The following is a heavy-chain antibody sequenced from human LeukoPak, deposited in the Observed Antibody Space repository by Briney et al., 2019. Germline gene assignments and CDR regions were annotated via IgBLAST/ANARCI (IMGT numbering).Heavy chain of an antibody. CDR3: ARELVVVVPTAMSVYYHGMDV. Sequence: PETLSLTCTVSGGSINKYYWSWIRQPPGKGLEWIGYFYYSGSTNYNPSLKSRVSISGDTSKNQFSLKLSSVTAADTAVYYCARELVVVVPTAMSVYYHGMDVWGQGTTVTVSS. D-gene: IGHD2-2*01. CDR2: FYYSGST. CDR1: GGSINKYY. J-gene: IGHJ6*02. V-gene: IGHV4-59*01.